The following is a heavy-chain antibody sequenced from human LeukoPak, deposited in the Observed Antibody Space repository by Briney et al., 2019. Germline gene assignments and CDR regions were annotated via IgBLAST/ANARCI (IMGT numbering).Heavy chain of an antibody. CDR2: TNGAGST. CDR3: ARWADNGGNWYFDY. D-gene: IGHD4/OR15-4a*01. J-gene: IGHJ4*02. CDR1: GLSVTNNY. V-gene: IGHV3-53*01. Sequence: PGGSLRLSCAASGLSVTNNYMSWVRQAPGKGLEWVSVTNGAGSTYYADSVKGRFTISRDRSKNTVLLQMNSLRAEDTAVYFCARWADNGGNWYFDYWGQGTLVTVSS.